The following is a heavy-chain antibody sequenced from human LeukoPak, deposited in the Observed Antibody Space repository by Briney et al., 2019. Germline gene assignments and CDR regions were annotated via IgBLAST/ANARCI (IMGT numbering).Heavy chain of an antibody. V-gene: IGHV1-69*13. Sequence: ASVKVSCKASGSTFSRHAISWVRQAPGQGLEWMGGIIPIFGTANYAQKFQGRVTITADESTSTAYMELSRLRSEDTAVYYCASNYGSGSYYYGMDVWGQGTTVTVSS. J-gene: IGHJ6*02. D-gene: IGHD3-10*01. CDR2: IIPIFGTA. CDR3: ASNYGSGSYYYGMDV. CDR1: GSTFSRHA.